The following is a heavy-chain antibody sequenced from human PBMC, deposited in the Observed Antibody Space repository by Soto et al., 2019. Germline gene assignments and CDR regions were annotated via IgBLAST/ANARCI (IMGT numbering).Heavy chain of an antibody. V-gene: IGHV3-21*01. D-gene: IGHD3-22*01. CDR1: GFTFSSYS. Sequence: PGGSLRLSCAASGFTFSSYSMNWVRQAPGKGLEWVSSISSSSSYIYYADSVKGRFTISRDNAKNSLYLQMNSLRAEDTAVYYCARNYDSSGYYHSDYWGQGTLVTVSS. CDR2: ISSSSSYI. J-gene: IGHJ4*02. CDR3: ARNYDSSGYYHSDY.